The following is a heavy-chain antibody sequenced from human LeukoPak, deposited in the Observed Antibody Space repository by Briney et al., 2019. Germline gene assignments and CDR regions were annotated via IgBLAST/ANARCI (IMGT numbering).Heavy chain of an antibody. CDR2: ISSSSSYI. Sequence: GGSLRLSCAASGFTFSSYSMNWVRQAPGKGLEWVSSISSSSSYIYYADSVKGRFTISRDNAKNSLYLQMNSLRAEDTAVYYCAGAPGYYYGSRSFDYWGQGTLVTVSS. J-gene: IGHJ4*02. D-gene: IGHD3-10*01. CDR3: AGAPGYYYGSRSFDY. V-gene: IGHV3-21*01. CDR1: GFTFSSYS.